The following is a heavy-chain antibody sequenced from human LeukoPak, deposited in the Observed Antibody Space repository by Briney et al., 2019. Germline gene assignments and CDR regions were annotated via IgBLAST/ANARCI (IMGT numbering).Heavy chain of an antibody. CDR1: GYTFTSYG. D-gene: IGHD3-3*01. CDR2: ISAYNGNT. CDR3: ARSQAFGVVISYYMDV. Sequence: ASVKVSCKASGYTFTSYGISWVRQAPGQGLEWMGWISAYNGNTNYARKLQGRVTMTTDISTSTAYMELRSLRSDDTAVYYCARSQAFGVVISYYMDVWGKGTTVTVSS. V-gene: IGHV1-18*01. J-gene: IGHJ6*03.